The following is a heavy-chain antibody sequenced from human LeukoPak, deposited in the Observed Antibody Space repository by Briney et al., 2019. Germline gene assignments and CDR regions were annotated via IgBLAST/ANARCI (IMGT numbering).Heavy chain of an antibody. CDR3: AKDQAGNTMVRGVTIKAYYYYYGMDV. D-gene: IGHD3-10*01. CDR1: GFTFSSYG. Sequence: PGRSLRLSCAASGFTFSSYGMHWVRQAPGKGLEWVAVISYDGSNKYYADSVKGGFTISRDNSKNTLYLQMNSLRAEDTAVYYCAKDQAGNTMVRGVTIKAYYYYYGMDVWGQGTTVTVSS. J-gene: IGHJ6*02. CDR2: ISYDGSNK. V-gene: IGHV3-30*18.